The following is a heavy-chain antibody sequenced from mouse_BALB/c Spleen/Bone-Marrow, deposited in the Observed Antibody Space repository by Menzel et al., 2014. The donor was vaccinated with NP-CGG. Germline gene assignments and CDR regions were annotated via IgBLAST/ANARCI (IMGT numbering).Heavy chain of an antibody. Sequence: VQLQQSGAELGMPGASVKMSCKASGYTFTDNWIYWVKQRPGQGLEWIGAIDTSDSYTNYNQKFMGKASLTVDASSSTAYMQASSLTSDDSAVYYCARGGHDFSLDYWSQGTSVTVSS. J-gene: IGHJ4*01. CDR2: IDTSDSYT. CDR1: GYTFTDNW. CDR3: ARGGHDFSLDY. D-gene: IGHD2-4*01. V-gene: IGHV1-69*01.